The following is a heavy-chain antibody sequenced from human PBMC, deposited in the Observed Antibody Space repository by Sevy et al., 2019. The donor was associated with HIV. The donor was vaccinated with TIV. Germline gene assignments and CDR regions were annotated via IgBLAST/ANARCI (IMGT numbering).Heavy chain of an antibody. J-gene: IGHJ3*01. V-gene: IGHV3-21*01. CDR2: ISGSSYYI. CDR1: GFTFSDYS. Sequence: GGSLRLSCAASGFTFSDYSVNWVRQAPGKGLEWVSSISGSSYYIYYADSVKGRFTISRDNAKKSLYLQMNSLRAEDTAVYYCARATGTEALDAFDFWGQGTMVTVSS. CDR3: ARATGTEALDAFDF. D-gene: IGHD1-1*01.